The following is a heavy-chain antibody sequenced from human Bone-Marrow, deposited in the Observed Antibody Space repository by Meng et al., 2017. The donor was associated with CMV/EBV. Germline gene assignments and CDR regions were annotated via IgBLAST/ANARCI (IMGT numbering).Heavy chain of an antibody. D-gene: IGHD5-18*01. Sequence: GGSLRLSCAASGFTFSSYAMHWVRQAPGKGLEWVAVISYDGSNKYYADSVKGRFTISRDNSKNTLYLQMNSLRAEDTAVYYCARFRSAGYSYGYGRYFDYWGQGTLVTGSS. J-gene: IGHJ4*02. CDR1: GFTFSSYA. V-gene: IGHV3-30*04. CDR2: ISYDGSNK. CDR3: ARFRSAGYSYGYGRYFDY.